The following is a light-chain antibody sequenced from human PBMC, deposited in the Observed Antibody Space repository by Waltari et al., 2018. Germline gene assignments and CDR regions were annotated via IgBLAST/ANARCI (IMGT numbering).Light chain of an antibody. J-gene: IGKJ5*01. Sequence: IQMTQSPSSLSASVGDRVTITCRASQSISSYLNWYQQKPGKAPKLLIYGASSLQSGVPSRFSGSGSGTDFTLTITSLQPEDFATYYCQQSYSTPITFGQGTRLEIK. V-gene: IGKV1-39*01. CDR2: GAS. CDR1: QSISSY. CDR3: QQSYSTPIT.